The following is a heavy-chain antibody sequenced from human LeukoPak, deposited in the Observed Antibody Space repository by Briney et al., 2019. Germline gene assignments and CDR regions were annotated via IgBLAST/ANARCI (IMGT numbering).Heavy chain of an antibody. CDR2: ISGSGGNT. J-gene: IGHJ5*02. V-gene: IGHV3-23*01. D-gene: IGHD3-22*01. CDR1: GFTFSSHG. Sequence: GETLRLSCAASGFTFSSHGMNWVRQAPGKGLEWVSGISGSGGNTYYADSVKGRFTISRDNARNTLYLQMNSLRAEDTAVYYCARWYYYETSGLYYGSFDNWGQGTLVTVSS. CDR3: ARWYYYETSGLYYGSFDN.